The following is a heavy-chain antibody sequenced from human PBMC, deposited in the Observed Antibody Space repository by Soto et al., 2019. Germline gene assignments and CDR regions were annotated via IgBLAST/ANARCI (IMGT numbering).Heavy chain of an antibody. J-gene: IGHJ4*02. CDR2: NYYSGST. CDR1: GGSISSGVYY. Sequence: QVQLQESGPGLVKPSQTLSLTCTVSGGSISSGVYYWNWIRQYPGKGLEWIGYNYYSGSTYYNPSLKSRVTISVDTSKNQFSLKLSSVTAADTAVYYCARGGSYHELVSDHWGQGTLVTVSS. CDR3: ARGGSYHELVSDH. D-gene: IGHD3-16*02. V-gene: IGHV4-31*03.